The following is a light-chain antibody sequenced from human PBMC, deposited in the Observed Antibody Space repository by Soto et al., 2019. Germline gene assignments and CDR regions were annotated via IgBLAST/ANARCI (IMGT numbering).Light chain of an antibody. CDR3: QSYDSSLSGSV. J-gene: IGLJ3*02. CDR1: SPNIGAGYD. CDR2: GNS. V-gene: IGLV1-40*01. Sequence: QSVLTQPPSVSGAPGKRVPISCTGTSPNIGAGYDVHWYQQLPGTAPKLLIYGNSNRPSGVPDRFSGSKSGTSASLAITGLQAEDEADYYCQSYDSSLSGSVFGGGTQLTVL.